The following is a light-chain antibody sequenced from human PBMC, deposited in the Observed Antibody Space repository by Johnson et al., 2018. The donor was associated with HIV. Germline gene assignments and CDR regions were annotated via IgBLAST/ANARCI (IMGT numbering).Light chain of an antibody. CDR3: GTWDSGLSAHYV. V-gene: IGLV1-51*02. CDR2: ENN. J-gene: IGLJ1*01. Sequence: QSVLTQPPSVSAAPGQKVTISCSGSSSNIGNNYVSWYQQLPGTAPKLLIYENNKRPSGIPDRFSGSKSGTSATLGLTGLQTRDEADYYCGTWDSGLSAHYVFGTGTRVTVL. CDR1: SSNIGNNY.